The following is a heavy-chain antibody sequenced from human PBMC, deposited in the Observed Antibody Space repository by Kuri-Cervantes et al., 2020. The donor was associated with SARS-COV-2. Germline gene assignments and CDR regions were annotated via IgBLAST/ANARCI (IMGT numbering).Heavy chain of an antibody. Sequence: SETLSLTCAVYGGSFSNFYWSWIRQPPGKGLEWMGYIHYSGTTTYSPSLKSRLTISVDTPKNQFSLKVTSVTAADTVVYYCARGSYDSSGYYFEDYWGQGTLVTVSS. V-gene: IGHV4-59*01. J-gene: IGHJ4*02. CDR3: ARGSYDSSGYYFEDY. CDR1: GGSFSNFY. D-gene: IGHD3-22*01. CDR2: IHYSGTT.